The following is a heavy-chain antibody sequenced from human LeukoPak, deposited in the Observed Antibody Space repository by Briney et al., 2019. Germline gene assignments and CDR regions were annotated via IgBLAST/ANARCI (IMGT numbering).Heavy chain of an antibody. Sequence: GASVTVSFKASGYTFTSYDINWVRQATGQGLEWMGWMNPNSGSTGYAQKFQGRVTITRNTSISTAYMELSGLRSEDTAVYYCARGRSKGYPYYFECWGGGGLVGVCS. CDR1: GYTFTSYD. D-gene: IGHD5-12*01. CDR3: ARGRSKGYPYYFEC. J-gene: IGHJ4*02. V-gene: IGHV1-8*03. CDR2: MNPNSGST.